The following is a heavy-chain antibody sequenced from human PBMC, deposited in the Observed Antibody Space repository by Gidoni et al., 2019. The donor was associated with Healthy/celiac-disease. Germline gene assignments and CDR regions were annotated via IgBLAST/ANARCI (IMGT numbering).Heavy chain of an antibody. V-gene: IGHV3-13*01. CDR2: IGTAGDT. CDR3: ARSKSTYAFDI. J-gene: IGHJ3*02. CDR1: GFTFSSYD. Sequence: EVQLVESGGGLVPPGGSLRLSCAASGFTFSSYDRHWVRQATGKGLEWVSAIGTAGDTYYPGSVKGRFTISRENAKNSLYLQMNSLRAGDTAVYYCARSKSTYAFDIWGQGTMVTVSS.